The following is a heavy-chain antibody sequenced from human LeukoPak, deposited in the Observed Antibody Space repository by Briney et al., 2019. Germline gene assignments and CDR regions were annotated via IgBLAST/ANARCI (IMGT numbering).Heavy chain of an antibody. CDR2: TYYRSKWYN. V-gene: IGHV6-1*01. J-gene: IGHJ4*02. D-gene: IGHD1-7*01. CDR3: ARAPSADWNYPSFDY. CDR1: GDIVSSNSAA. Sequence: SQTLSLTCALSGDIVSSNSAAWNWIRQSPSRGLEWLGRTYYRSKWYNDYAVSVKSRITINPDISKNQFSLQLNSVTPEDTAVYYCARAPSADWNYPSFDYWGQGTLVTVSS.